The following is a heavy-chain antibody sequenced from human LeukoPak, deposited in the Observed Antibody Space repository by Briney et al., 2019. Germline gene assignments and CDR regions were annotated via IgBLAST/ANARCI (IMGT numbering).Heavy chain of an antibody. CDR2: IYHSGST. D-gene: IGHD2-2*02. J-gene: IGHJ5*02. Sequence: SQTLSLTCAVSGGSISSGGYSWSWIRQPPGKGLEWIGYIYHSGSTYYNPSLKSRVTMSVDTSKNQFSLKLSSVTAEDTAVYYCAKDLGCYTPCGTFDPWGQGTLVTVSS. V-gene: IGHV4-30-2*01. CDR3: AKDLGCYTPCGTFDP. CDR1: GGSISSGGYS.